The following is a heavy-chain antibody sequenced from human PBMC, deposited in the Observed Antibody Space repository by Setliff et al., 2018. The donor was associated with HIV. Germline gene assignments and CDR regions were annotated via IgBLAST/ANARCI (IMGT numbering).Heavy chain of an antibody. J-gene: IGHJ6*03. CDR1: GGSFSTYY. Sequence: PSETLSLTCTVSGGSFSTYYWSWIRQPAGEGLEYIGRVHSTGTTIYNPSLKSRVTMSVDTSKNQLSLKLRSVTAADTAAYYCTRGLGDQWLGSGDIDQYRYMDVWGTATTVTVSS. D-gene: IGHD6-19*01. CDR2: VHSTGTT. V-gene: IGHV4-4*07. CDR3: TRGLGDQWLGSGDIDQYRYMDV.